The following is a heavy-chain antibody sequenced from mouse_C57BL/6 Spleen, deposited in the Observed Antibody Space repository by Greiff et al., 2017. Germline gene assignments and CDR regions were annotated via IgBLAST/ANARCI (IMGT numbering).Heavy chain of an antibody. J-gene: IGHJ4*01. CDR2: IDPSDSYT. V-gene: IGHV1-69*01. D-gene: IGHD2-5*01. Sequence: QVQLQQPGAELVMPGASVKLSCKASGYTFTSYWMHWVKQRPGQGLEWLGEIDPSDSYTNYNQKFKGKSTLTVDKSSSTAYMQRSSLTSEDSAVYYCARPSYSKGYAMDYWGQGTSVTVSS. CDR3: ARPSYSKGYAMDY. CDR1: GYTFTSYW.